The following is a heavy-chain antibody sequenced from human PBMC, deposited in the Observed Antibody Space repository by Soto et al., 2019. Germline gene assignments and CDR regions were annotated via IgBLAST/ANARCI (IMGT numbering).Heavy chain of an antibody. V-gene: IGHV3-23*01. CDR3: AKDLTIYYDILTGYPNWFDP. D-gene: IGHD3-9*01. CDR2: ISGSGGST. Sequence: GGSLRLSCAASGFTFSSYAMSWVRQAPGKGLEWVSAISGSGGSTYYADSVKGRFTISRDNSKNTLYLQMNSLRAEDTAVYYCAKDLTIYYDILTGYPNWFDPWRQGTLVTVSS. J-gene: IGHJ5*02. CDR1: GFTFSSYA.